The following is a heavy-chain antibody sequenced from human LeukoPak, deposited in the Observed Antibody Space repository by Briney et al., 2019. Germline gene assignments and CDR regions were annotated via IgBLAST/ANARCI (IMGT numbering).Heavy chain of an antibody. V-gene: IGHV1-46*01. CDR1: GYTFSSYG. D-gene: IGHD6-19*01. Sequence: GSVQVSCQASGYTFSSYGISWVRQAPGQGLEWMGIINPSGGSTTYAQNFQGRVTMTRDTSTSAVYMEVSSLRSEDTAVYYCARGGSLAVAPHQYYFDYWGQGTLVTVSS. CDR3: ARGGSLAVAPHQYYFDY. CDR2: INPSGGST. J-gene: IGHJ4*02.